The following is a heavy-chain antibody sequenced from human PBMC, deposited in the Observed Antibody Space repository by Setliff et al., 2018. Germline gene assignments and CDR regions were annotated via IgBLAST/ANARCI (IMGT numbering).Heavy chain of an antibody. Sequence: ASVKVSCKASGYTFTSYDINWVRQATGQGLEWMGWMNPNSGHTGYAQKFQGRVTITRNTSISTSYMELSSLRSEDTAVYYCARGSRSGGKGGYNWFDPWGQGTLVTVSS. D-gene: IGHD2-15*01. J-gene: IGHJ5*02. CDR3: ARGSRSGGKGGYNWFDP. CDR2: MNPNSGHT. V-gene: IGHV1-8*03. CDR1: GYTFTSYD.